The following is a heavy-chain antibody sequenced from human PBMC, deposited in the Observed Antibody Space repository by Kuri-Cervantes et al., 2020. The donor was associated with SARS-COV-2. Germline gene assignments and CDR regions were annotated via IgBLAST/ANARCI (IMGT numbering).Heavy chain of an antibody. V-gene: IGHV3-11*04. CDR2: ISSSSSTI. CDR1: GFTFSDYY. CDR3: ARDLYSYGGYLYYYYTDV. J-gene: IGHJ6*03. D-gene: IGHD5-18*01. Sequence: GESLKISCAASGFTFSDYYMSWVRQAPGKGLEWVSYISSSSSTIYYADSVKGRFTISRDNAKNSLYLQMNSLRAEDTAVYYCARDLYSYGGYLYYYYTDVWGKGTTVTVSS.